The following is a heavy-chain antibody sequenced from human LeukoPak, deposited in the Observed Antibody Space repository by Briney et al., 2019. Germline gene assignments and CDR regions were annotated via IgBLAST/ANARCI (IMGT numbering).Heavy chain of an antibody. V-gene: IGHV1-18*01. Sequence: ASVKVSCKASGYTFTSYGISWVRQAPGQGLEWMGWISAYNGNTNYAQKLQGRVTMTTDTSTSTAYVELRSLRSDDTAVYYCARDLFGDPRGIDPWGQGTLVTVSS. CDR1: GYTFTSYG. CDR3: ARDLFGDPRGIDP. CDR2: ISAYNGNT. D-gene: IGHD3-10*01. J-gene: IGHJ5*02.